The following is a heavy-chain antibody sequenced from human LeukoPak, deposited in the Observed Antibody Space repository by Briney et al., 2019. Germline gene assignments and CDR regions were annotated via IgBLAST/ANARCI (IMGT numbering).Heavy chain of an antibody. Sequence: PSETLSLTCTVSGGSISGSSYYWGWIRQPPGKGLEWIGSIHYSGSTYYNPSLKSRVTISVDTSKNQFSLKLSSVTAADTAVYYCASLVYDSSGYNYALPGFYFDYWGQGTLVTVSS. J-gene: IGHJ4*02. CDR3: ASLVYDSSGYNYALPGFYFDY. V-gene: IGHV4-39*01. CDR2: IHYSGST. D-gene: IGHD3-22*01. CDR1: GGSISGSSYY.